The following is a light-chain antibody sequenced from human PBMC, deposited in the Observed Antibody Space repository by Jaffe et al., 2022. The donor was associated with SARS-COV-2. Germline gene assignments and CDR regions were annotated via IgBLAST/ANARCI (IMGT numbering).Light chain of an antibody. CDR3: QSYDSSLSGYV. V-gene: IGLV1-40*01. CDR2: GNS. J-gene: IGLJ1*01. CDR1: SSNIGTGYY. Sequence: QSVLTQPPSVSGAPGQRVTISCTGSSSNIGTGYYVHWYQQLPGRAPKVLIYGNSNRPSGVPDRFSGSKSDTSASLAISGLQAEDEADYYCQSYDSSLSGYVFGTGTKVTVL.